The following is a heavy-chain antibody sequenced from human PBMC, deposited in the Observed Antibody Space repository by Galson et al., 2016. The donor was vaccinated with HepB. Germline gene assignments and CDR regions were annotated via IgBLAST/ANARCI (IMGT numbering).Heavy chain of an antibody. CDR2: ISSTGSSI. CDR3: ARIGMGIIDR. Sequence: SLRLSCATSGFSFSDYFMTWIRQAPGKGLEWVSYISSTGSSIYYADAVKGRVTISRDNAKKSHYLEMNSLRVEDTALYYCARIGMGIIDRWGQGTLVTVSS. V-gene: IGHV3-11*04. D-gene: IGHD5-24*01. CDR1: GFSFSDYF. J-gene: IGHJ5*01.